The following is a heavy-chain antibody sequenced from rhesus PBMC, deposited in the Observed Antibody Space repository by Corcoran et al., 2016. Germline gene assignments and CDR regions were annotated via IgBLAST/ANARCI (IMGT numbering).Heavy chain of an antibody. CDR1: GGSISSSY. J-gene: IGHJ4*01. D-gene: IGHD1-14*01. V-gene: IGHV4-169*01. CDR2: IYGSGSST. Sequence: QLQLQESGPGLVKPSETLSVTCAVCGGSISSSYWSLIRQAPGKGLEWIGSIYGSGSSTNYNPSLNSRVTLSVDTSKHQLSLKLSSVTTADTAVYYCARAPDGWNDGYYWDQGVLVTVSS. CDR3: ARAPDGWNDGYY.